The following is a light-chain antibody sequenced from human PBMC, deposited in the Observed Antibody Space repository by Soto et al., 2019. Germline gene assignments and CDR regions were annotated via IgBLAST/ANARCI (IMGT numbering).Light chain of an antibody. V-gene: IGKV2-24*01. Sequence: DIVMTQTPLSSPVTLGQPASISCRSSQSLVHSDLDTYLRWYQQRPGQAPRLLIYRISKRFSGVQDRFSGSGAGTDFTLKISRVEAEDVGGYYCMQATQFPYTFGQGNKLPIK. J-gene: IGKJ2*01. CDR3: MQATQFPYT. CDR2: RIS. CDR1: QSLVHSDLDTY.